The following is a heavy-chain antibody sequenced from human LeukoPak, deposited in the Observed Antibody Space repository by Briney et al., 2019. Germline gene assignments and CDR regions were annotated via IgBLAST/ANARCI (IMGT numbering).Heavy chain of an antibody. CDR2: IYYSGST. CDR3: AGLLVPAACGAFHI. J-gene: IGHJ3*02. V-gene: IGHV4-59*01. Sequence: SETLSLTCAVSGVSIRSYFWSWIRQPPGKGLEWIGHIYYSGSTNYNPSLKSRVTISVDTSKSQFSLNLSSVTAAGTAAYYCAGLLVPAACGAFHIWGAGTIVTVS. CDR1: GVSIRSYF. D-gene: IGHD2-2*01.